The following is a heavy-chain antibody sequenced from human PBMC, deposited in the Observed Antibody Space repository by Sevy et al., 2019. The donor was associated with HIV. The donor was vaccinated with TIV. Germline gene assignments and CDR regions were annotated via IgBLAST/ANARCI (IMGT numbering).Heavy chain of an antibody. V-gene: IGHV5-51*01. CDR3: ARLSSSCWRYYYYYGMDV. Sequence: GESLKISCKGSGYSFTSYWIGWVRQMPGKGLEWMGIIYPGDSDTRYSPSFQGQVTISADKSISTAYLQWSSLKASDTAMYYGARLSSSCWRYYYYYGMDVWGQGTTVTVSS. J-gene: IGHJ6*02. CDR1: GYSFTSYW. D-gene: IGHD6-19*01. CDR2: IYPGDSDT.